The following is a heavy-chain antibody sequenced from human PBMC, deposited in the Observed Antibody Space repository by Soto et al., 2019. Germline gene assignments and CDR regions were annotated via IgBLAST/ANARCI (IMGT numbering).Heavy chain of an antibody. CDR2: LSRSGNTI. Sequence: QVQLVESGGGLVQPGGSLRLSCAASGFTFGDYEMSWIRQAAGKGPEWVSFLSRSGNTIYYADSVKRRFSISRDNAEHSLYLQMASLRVEDTGTYFGARSSGWYEADAFDMWVQGTMVTFSA. CDR1: GFTFGDYE. D-gene: IGHD6-19*01. J-gene: IGHJ3*02. V-gene: IGHV3-11*01. CDR3: ARSSGWYEADAFDM.